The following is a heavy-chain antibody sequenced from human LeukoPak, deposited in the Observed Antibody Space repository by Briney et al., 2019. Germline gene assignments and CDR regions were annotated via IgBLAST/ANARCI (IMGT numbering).Heavy chain of an antibody. J-gene: IGHJ5*02. CDR2: INHSGST. CDR3: ASLPCKRFLAKRGCWFDP. D-gene: IGHD3-3*01. CDR1: GWSFSGYY. Sequence: SETLSLTCAVYGWSFSGYYWSWIRQPPGKGLEWIGEINHSGSTNYNPSLKSRVTISVDTSKNQFSLKLSSVTGADTAVYYCASLPCKRFLAKRGCWFDPWGQGTLVTVSS. V-gene: IGHV4-34*01.